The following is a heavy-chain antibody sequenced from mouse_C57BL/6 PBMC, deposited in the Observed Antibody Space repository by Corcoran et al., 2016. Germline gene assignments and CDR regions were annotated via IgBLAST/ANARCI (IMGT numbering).Heavy chain of an antibody. D-gene: IGHD2-3*01. V-gene: IGHV9-3*01. Sequence: QIQLVQSGPELKKPGETVKISCKASGYTFTTYGMSWVKQAPGKGLKRMGWINTYSGVPTYADDFKGRFAFSLETSASTAYLQINNLKNEDTATYFCAREGWLLRDWYFDVWGTGTTVTVSS. CDR3: AREGWLLRDWYFDV. CDR2: INTYSGVP. J-gene: IGHJ1*03. CDR1: GYTFTTYG.